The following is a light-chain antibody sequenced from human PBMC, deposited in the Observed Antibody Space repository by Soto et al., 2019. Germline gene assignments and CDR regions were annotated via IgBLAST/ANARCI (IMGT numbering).Light chain of an antibody. CDR1: QTISSW. J-gene: IGKJ4*01. Sequence: DIQMTQSPSTLSGSVGDRVTITCRASQTISSWLAWYQQKPGKAPKLLIYKASSLESGVPSRFSGSGSGTEFTLTISSLQPDDFATYYCQQYHTYLTFGGGTKVDIK. V-gene: IGKV1-5*03. CDR3: QQYHTYLT. CDR2: KAS.